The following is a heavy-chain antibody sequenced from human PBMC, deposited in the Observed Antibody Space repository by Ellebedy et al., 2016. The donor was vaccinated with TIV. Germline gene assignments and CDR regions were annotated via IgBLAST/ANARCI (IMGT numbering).Heavy chain of an antibody. D-gene: IGHD6-6*01. J-gene: IGHJ4*02. CDR1: GDNVSSSRAA. CDR3: ARSPIATRLIDF. CDR2: TYYMSKWYN. Sequence: SQTLSLTCAISGDNVSSSRAAWNWIRQSPSRGLEWLGRTYYMSKWYNDYALSVTGRMTISPDTSKNQFSLQLSSVTPGDTAIYYCARSPIATRLIDFWGQGTLVSVSS. V-gene: IGHV6-1*01.